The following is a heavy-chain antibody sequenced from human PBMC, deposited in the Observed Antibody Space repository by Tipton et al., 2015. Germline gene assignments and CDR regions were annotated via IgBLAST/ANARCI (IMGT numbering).Heavy chain of an antibody. CDR1: GFTFSSYG. CDR3: AKDQLIEYYETTGPGDY. CDR2: ISYDGSNK. D-gene: IGHD3-22*01. J-gene: IGHJ4*02. V-gene: IGHV3-30*18. Sequence: RSLRLSYAASGFTFSSYGMHWVRQAPGKGLEWVAIISYDGSNKYYADSVKGRFTISRDNSKNTLYLQMNSLRAEDTAVYYCAKDQLIEYYETTGPGDYWGQGTLVTVSS.